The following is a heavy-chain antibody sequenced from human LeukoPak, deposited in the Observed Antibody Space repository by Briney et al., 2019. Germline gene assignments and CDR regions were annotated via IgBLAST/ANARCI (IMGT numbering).Heavy chain of an antibody. CDR1: GFTVSSNY. CDR3: ARGPGPIAGAKNPFDI. CDR2: IYSGGST. Sequence: GGSLRLSCAASGFTVSSNYMSWVRQAPGKGLEWVSVIYSGGSTYYADSVKGRFTISRHNSKNTLYLQMNSLRAEDTAVYYCARGPGPIAGAKNPFDIWGQGTMVTVAS. V-gene: IGHV3-53*04. D-gene: IGHD1-26*01. J-gene: IGHJ3*02.